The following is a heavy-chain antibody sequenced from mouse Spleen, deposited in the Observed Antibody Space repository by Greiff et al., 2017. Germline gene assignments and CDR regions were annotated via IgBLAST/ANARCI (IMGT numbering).Heavy chain of an antibody. D-gene: IGHD1-1*01. CDR1: GYTFTSYW. Sequence: QVQLQQPGAELVKPGASVKLSCKASGYTFTSYWMHWVKQRPGQGLEWIGEIDPSDSYTNYNQKFKGKATLTVDKSSSTAYMQLSSLTSEDSAVYYCAPYYYGSSYDYWGQGTTLTVSS. CDR2: IDPSDSYT. CDR3: APYYYGSSYDY. V-gene: IGHV1-69*02. J-gene: IGHJ2*01.